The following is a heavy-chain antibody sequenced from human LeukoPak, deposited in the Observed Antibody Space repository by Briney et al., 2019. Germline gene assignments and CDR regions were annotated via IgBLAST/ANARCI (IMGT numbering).Heavy chain of an antibody. J-gene: IGHJ3*02. CDR1: GGSISSYY. CDR2: MYYSGST. Sequence: SETLSLTCTVYGGSISSYYWSWIRQPPGKGLEWIGSMYYSGSTNYKPSLKSRVTISVDTSNNQFSLKLSSVTAADTAVYYCARHAYYYDRSGSYEAFDIWGQGTMVTVSS. D-gene: IGHD3-22*01. V-gene: IGHV4-59*08. CDR3: ARHAYYYDRSGSYEAFDI.